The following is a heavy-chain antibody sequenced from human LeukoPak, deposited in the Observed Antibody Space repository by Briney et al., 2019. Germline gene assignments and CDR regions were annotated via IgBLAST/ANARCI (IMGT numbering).Heavy chain of an antibody. CDR3: ATKEPPASLDY. Sequence: GGSLRLSCAASGFTFSSYAMSWVRQAPGKGLEWVSGLSGSGNSAAYADSVKGRFTISRDNSKNTLYLQMNNLRADDTAVYYCATKEPPASLDYWGRGTLVTVSS. CDR2: LSGSGNSA. J-gene: IGHJ4*02. CDR1: GFTFSSYA. V-gene: IGHV3-23*01.